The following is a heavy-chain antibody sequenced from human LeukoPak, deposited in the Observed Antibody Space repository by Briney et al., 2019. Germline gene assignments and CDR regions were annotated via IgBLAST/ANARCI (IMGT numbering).Heavy chain of an antibody. Sequence: PSETLSLTCTVSGASISSYYWSWIRQPPGKGLGWIGYIHYSGSTHYNPSLKSRVTISVDTSKNQVSLKLRSVTAADTAVYYCARTTEGYAGGPGYSYYYYMDVWGKGTTVTISS. CDR3: ARTTEGYAGGPGYSYYYYMDV. V-gene: IGHV4-59*01. CDR2: IHYSGST. J-gene: IGHJ6*03. CDR1: GASISSYY. D-gene: IGHD5-12*01.